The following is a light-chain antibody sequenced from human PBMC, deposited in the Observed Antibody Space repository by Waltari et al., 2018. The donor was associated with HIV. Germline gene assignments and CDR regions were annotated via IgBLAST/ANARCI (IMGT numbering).Light chain of an antibody. CDR2: YDS. CDR3: QVWGSSSDPWV. V-gene: IGLV3-21*04. CDR1: NIGSKS. J-gene: IGLJ3*02. Sequence: SYVLTQPPSVSVAPGKTARITCGGNNIGSKSVHWYQQEPGQAPVLVIYYDSDRPSGIPERFSGSNSGNTATLTISRVEAGDEADYYCQVWGSSSDPWVFGGGTKLTVL.